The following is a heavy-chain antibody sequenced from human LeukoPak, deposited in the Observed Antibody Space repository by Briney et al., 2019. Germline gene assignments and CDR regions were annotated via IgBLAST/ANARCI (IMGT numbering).Heavy chain of an antibody. V-gene: IGHV1-2*02. Sequence: ASVKVSCKASGYTFTDYYIHWMRQAPGQGLECMGWINPKRGVTTYAQKFQGRVTMTRDTSITTAYMELTRLRSDDTTIYYCARERNYGDYGNAFDVWGQGTKGTVSS. J-gene: IGHJ3*01. CDR3: ARERNYGDYGNAFDV. D-gene: IGHD4-17*01. CDR2: INPKRGVT. CDR1: GYTFTDYY.